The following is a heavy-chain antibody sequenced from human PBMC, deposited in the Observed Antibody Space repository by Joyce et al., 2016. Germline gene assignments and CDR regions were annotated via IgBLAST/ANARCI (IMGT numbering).Heavy chain of an antibody. CDR3: ARGLSAFDYSNYAGYDY. Sequence: QVQLQQWGAGLLKPSETLSLTCAVYGGSFSGYYWSWIRQPPGEGLEWIGEINHSGSTNYNPSLGSRVTISVDTSKNQFSLRLSSVTAADTAVYYCARGLSAFDYSNYAGYDYWGQGTLVTVSS. CDR1: GGSFSGYY. V-gene: IGHV4-34*01. CDR2: INHSGST. J-gene: IGHJ4*02. D-gene: IGHD4-11*01.